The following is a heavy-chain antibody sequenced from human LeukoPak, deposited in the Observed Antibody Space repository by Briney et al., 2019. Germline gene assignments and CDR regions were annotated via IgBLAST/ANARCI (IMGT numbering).Heavy chain of an antibody. CDR2: ITGSGGGT. CDR3: ARADSGSYSGPFDY. D-gene: IGHD1-26*01. J-gene: IGHJ4*02. V-gene: IGHV3-23*01. CDR1: QFKFNNYG. Sequence: GGSLRLSCATSQFKFNNYGMTWVRQAPGKGLEWVSSITGSGGGTQYADSVQGRFTISRDNSKNTLYLQMNSLRAEDTAVYYCARADSGSYSGPFDYWGQGTLVTVSS.